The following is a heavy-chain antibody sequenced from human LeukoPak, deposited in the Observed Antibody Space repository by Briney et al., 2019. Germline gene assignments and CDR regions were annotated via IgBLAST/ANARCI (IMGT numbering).Heavy chain of an antibody. V-gene: IGHV3-66*01. CDR2: IYSGGST. CDR1: GFTVSRNY. D-gene: IGHD3-10*02. Sequence: PGGSLRLSCAASGFTVSRNYMNWVRQAPGKGLEWVSVIYSGGSTYYADSVKGRFIMSRDNSKNTVYLQMNSLRAEDTAVYYCSISYVPGKDAYFDLRGQGTLVTVSS. CDR3: SISYVPGKDAYFDL. J-gene: IGHJ5*02.